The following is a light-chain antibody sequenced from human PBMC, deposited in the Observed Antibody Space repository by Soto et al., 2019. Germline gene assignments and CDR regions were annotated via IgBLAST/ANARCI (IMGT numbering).Light chain of an antibody. CDR3: GTWDSSLSSWV. CDR2: DNN. V-gene: IGLV1-51*01. J-gene: IGLJ3*02. CDR1: SSNIGNNY. Sequence: QSVLTQPPSVSAAPGQKVTISCSGSSSNIGNNYVSWYQQLPGTAPKLLIHDNNKRPSGIPDRFSGSKSGTSATLGITGLQTGDEADYYCGTWDSSLSSWVFGGGTKVTVL.